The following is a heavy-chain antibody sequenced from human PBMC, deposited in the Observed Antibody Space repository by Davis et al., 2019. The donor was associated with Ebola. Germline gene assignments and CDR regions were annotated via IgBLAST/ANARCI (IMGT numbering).Heavy chain of an antibody. CDR3: AGDRGFNYGDYYYYYYGMDV. V-gene: IGHV1-18*01. D-gene: IGHD4-17*01. Sequence: ASVKVSCKASGYTFTSYGISWVRQAPGQGLEWMGWISAYNGNTNYAQKLQGRVTMTRDTSISTAYLELSRLRSYDTAVYYCAGDRGFNYGDYYYYYYGMDVWGQGTTVTVSS. CDR1: GYTFTSYG. CDR2: ISAYNGNT. J-gene: IGHJ6*02.